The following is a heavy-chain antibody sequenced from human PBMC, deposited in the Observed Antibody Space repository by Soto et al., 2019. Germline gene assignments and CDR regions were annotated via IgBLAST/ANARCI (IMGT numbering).Heavy chain of an antibody. J-gene: IGHJ4*02. V-gene: IGHV1-8*01. D-gene: IGHD2-8*01. CDR3: ARRGVDSPTDY. Sequence: GASVKVSCKASGYTFTSYDINWVRQATGQGLEWMGWMNPNSGNTGYAQKLQGRVTMTRNTSISTTYMELSSLRSEDTAVYYCARRGVDSPTDYWGQGTLVTVSS. CDR2: MNPNSGNT. CDR1: GYTFTSYD.